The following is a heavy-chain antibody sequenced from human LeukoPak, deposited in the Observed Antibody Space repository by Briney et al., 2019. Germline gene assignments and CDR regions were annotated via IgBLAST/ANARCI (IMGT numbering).Heavy chain of an antibody. J-gene: IGHJ4*02. CDR3: ARPRRGIAAAGSYFDY. Sequence: ASVKVSCKASGYTFTGYYMHWVRQAPGQGLEWMGWINPNSGGTNYAQKFQGRVTMTRATSISTAYMELSRLRSDDTAVYYCARPRRGIAAAGSYFDYWGQGTLVTVSS. D-gene: IGHD6-13*01. CDR2: INPNSGGT. CDR1: GYTFTGYY. V-gene: IGHV1-2*02.